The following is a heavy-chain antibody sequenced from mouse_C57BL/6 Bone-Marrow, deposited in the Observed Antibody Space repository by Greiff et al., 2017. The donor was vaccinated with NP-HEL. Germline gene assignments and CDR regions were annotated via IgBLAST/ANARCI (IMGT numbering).Heavy chain of an antibody. CDR2: ISNLAYSI. J-gene: IGHJ1*03. CDR3: ARQGVYYYGSDWYFDV. CDR1: GFTFSDYG. D-gene: IGHD1-1*01. V-gene: IGHV5-15*01. Sequence: EVMLVESGGGLVQPGGSLKLSCAASGFTFSDYGMAWVRQAPRKGPEWVAFISNLAYSIYYADTVTGRFTISRENAKNTLYLEMSSLRSEDTAMYYCARQGVYYYGSDWYFDVWGTGTTVTVSS.